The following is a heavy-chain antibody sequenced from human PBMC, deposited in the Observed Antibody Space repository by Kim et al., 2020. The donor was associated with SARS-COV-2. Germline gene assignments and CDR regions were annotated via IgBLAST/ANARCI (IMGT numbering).Heavy chain of an antibody. CDR1: GFTFSSYW. D-gene: IGHD6-13*01. Sequence: GGSLRLSCAASGFTFSSYWMHWVRQAPGKGLVWVSRINSDGSSTSYADSVKGRFTISRDNAKNTLYLQMNSLRAEDTAVYYCARDLQGSSWYRSWGVDYWGQGTLVTVSS. CDR2: INSDGSST. CDR3: ARDLQGSSWYRSWGVDY. V-gene: IGHV3-74*01. J-gene: IGHJ4*02.